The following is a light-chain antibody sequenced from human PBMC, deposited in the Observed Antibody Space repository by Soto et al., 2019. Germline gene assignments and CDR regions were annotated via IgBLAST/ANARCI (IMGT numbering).Light chain of an antibody. V-gene: IGKV4-1*01. Sequence: DIVMTQSPDSLAVSLGERATINCKSSQSVLYSSNNKNYLAWYQQKPGQPPKLLIYWASTRESGVPDRFSGSGSGTDFTLTISSLEPEDFAVYYCQQRSNWPWTFGQGTKVDIK. J-gene: IGKJ1*01. CDR1: QSVLYSSNNKNY. CDR2: WAS. CDR3: QQRSNWPWT.